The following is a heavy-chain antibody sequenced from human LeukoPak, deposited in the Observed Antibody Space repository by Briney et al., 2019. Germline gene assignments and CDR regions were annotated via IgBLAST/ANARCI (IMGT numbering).Heavy chain of an antibody. CDR3: AKRNLIDCSSTRCYMYFDY. CDR2: ISGSDGST. J-gene: IGHJ4*02. CDR1: GFSFSSYA. Sequence: GGSLRLSCAASGFSFSSYALSWVREAPGKGLEWVSAISGSDGSTYYADSVKGRFTISRDNSKNTLYLQMNSLRAEDTAVYYCAKRNLIDCSSTRCYMYFDYWGQGTLVTVSS. V-gene: IGHV3-23*01. D-gene: IGHD2-2*02.